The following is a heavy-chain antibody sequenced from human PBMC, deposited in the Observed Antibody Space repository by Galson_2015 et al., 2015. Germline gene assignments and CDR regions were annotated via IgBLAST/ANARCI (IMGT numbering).Heavy chain of an antibody. J-gene: IGHJ4*02. CDR1: GFTFSNAW. D-gene: IGHD6-19*01. CDR2: IKSKTDGGTT. CDR3: SCRGSSGWTAF. Sequence: SLRLSCAASGFTFSNAWMDWVRQAPGKGLESVGRIKSKTDGGTTDYAAPVKGRFTISRDDSKNTLYLQMNSLKTEDTAVYYCSCRGSSGWTAFWGQGSLVTVSS. V-gene: IGHV3-15*05.